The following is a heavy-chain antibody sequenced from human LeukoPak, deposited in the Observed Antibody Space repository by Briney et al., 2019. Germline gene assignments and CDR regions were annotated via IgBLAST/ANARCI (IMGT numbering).Heavy chain of an antibody. V-gene: IGHV4-59*01. D-gene: IGHD5-12*01. CDR2: IYYSGST. CDR1: GGSISSYY. J-gene: IGHJ6*02. Sequence: SETLSLTCTVSGGSISSYYWSWIRQPPGKGLEWIGYIYYSGSTNYNPSLKSRVTISVDTSKNQFSLKLSPVTAADTAVYYCARDGYSGYYYGMDVWGQGTTVTVSS. CDR3: ARDGYSGYYYGMDV.